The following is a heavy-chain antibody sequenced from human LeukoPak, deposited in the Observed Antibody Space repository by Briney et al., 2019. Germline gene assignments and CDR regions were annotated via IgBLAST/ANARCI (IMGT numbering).Heavy chain of an antibody. CDR1: GFTFSSYW. V-gene: IGHV3-7*03. D-gene: IGHD5-18*01. J-gene: IGHJ4*02. CDR3: ARGGYSYGSYDY. Sequence: GGSLRLSCAASGFTFSSYWMSWVRQAPGKGLEWVANIKPDGSEKYYVDSVKGRFTISRDNSMNTLYLQMNSLRAEDTAVYYCARGGYSYGSYDYWGQGTLVTVSS. CDR2: IKPDGSEK.